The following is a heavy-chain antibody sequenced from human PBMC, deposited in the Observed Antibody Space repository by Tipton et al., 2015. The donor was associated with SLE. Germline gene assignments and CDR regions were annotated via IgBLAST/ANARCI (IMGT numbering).Heavy chain of an antibody. CDR3: TRGDVASRPSYAMDV. CDR2: IKSNNYGGTT. CDR1: GFTFAGYA. J-gene: IGHJ6*02. V-gene: IGHV3-49*04. Sequence: RSLRLSCTASGFTFAGYALTWVRQAPGKGLEWVGFIKSNNYGGTTDYAAPVKGRFTNSRDDSESIAYVQMNRLRSEDTAVYYCTRGDVASRPSYAMDVWGQGTTVTVSS. D-gene: IGHD5-24*01.